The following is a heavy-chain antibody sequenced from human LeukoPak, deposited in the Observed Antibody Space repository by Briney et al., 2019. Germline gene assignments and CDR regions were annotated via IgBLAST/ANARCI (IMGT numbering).Heavy chain of an antibody. V-gene: IGHV1-69*13. J-gene: IGHJ4*02. CDR3: ARDLYVGATSDPGY. CDR1: GGTFSSYA. Sequence: GASVKVSCKASGGTFSSYAISWVRQAPGQGLEWMGGIIPIFGTANYAQKFQGRVTITADESTSTAYMELSSLRSEDTAVYYCARDLYVGATSDPGYWGQGTLVTVYS. CDR2: IIPIFGTA. D-gene: IGHD1-26*01.